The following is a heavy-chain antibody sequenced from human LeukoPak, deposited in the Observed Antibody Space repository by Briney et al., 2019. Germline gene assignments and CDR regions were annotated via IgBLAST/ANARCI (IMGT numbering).Heavy chain of an antibody. Sequence: SETLSLTCTVSGCSISSYYWSWIRQPAGKELEWIGRIYNSGSTNYNPSLKSRVTMSVDTSKNQFSLKLSSVTAAATAVYYCARALPTEHSDAFDIWGQGTLVTVSS. CDR1: GCSISSYY. V-gene: IGHV4-4*07. CDR3: ARALPTEHSDAFDI. J-gene: IGHJ3*02. D-gene: IGHD3-3*02. CDR2: IYNSGST.